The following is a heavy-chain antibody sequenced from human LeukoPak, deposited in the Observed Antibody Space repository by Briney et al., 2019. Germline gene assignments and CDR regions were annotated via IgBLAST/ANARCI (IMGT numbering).Heavy chain of an antibody. Sequence: GEPLKISCKGSGYSFTSYWIGWVRQMPGKGLEWMGIIYPGDSDSRYSPSFQGQVTVSADKSISTAYLQWSSLKASDTAMYYCARRARYCSGGSCWTFDYWGQGTLVTVSS. CDR2: IYPGDSDS. V-gene: IGHV5-51*01. CDR1: GYSFTSYW. J-gene: IGHJ4*02. D-gene: IGHD2-15*01. CDR3: ARRARYCSGGSCWTFDY.